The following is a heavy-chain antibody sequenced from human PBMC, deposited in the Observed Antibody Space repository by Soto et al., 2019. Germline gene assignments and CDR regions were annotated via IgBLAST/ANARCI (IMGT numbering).Heavy chain of an antibody. D-gene: IGHD1-1*01. V-gene: IGHV4-61*01. CDR3: VRDGKKTLRDWFDP. CDR2: GYDTGTT. J-gene: IGHJ5*02. Sequence: SETLSLTCTVSGVSVSSGSFYWAWIRQPPGKGLEWIGFGYDTGTTDYNPSLKSRVTMSVDTSKSQFSLKLRSVTDADTAVYYCVRDGKKTLRDWFDPWGQGISVTVSS. CDR1: GVSVSSGSFY.